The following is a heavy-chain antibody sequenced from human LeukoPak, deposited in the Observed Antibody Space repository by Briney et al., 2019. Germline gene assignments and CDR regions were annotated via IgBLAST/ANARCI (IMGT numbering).Heavy chain of an antibody. Sequence: SETLSLTCTVSSGSITSGVYYCSWIRQPPGKGLEWIAGINYSGVTHYNPSLKSRVTISVDTSKNHFSLNLSSVTAADTAVYYCAIYSSSSGRIDPWGQGTLVTVSS. D-gene: IGHD2-15*01. CDR1: SGSITSGVYY. V-gene: IGHV4-39*02. J-gene: IGHJ5*02. CDR3: AIYSSSSGRIDP. CDR2: INYSGVT.